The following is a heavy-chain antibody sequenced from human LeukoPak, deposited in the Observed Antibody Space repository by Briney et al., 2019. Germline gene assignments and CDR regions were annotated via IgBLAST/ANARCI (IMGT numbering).Heavy chain of an antibody. CDR1: GGSISSSSYY. D-gene: IGHD3-10*01. J-gene: IGHJ4*02. V-gene: IGHV4-39*07. CDR2: IYHSGST. Sequence: PSETLSLTCTVSGGSISSSSYYWGWIRQPPGKGLEWIGSIYHSGSTYYNPSLKSRVTISVDTSKNQFSLKLSSVTAADTAVYYCAREGGYYGSGSYPFDYWGQGTLVTVSS. CDR3: AREGGYYGSGSYPFDY.